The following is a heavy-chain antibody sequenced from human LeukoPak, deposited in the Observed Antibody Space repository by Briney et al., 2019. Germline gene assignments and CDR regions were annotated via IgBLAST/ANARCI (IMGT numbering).Heavy chain of an antibody. V-gene: IGHV3-23*01. J-gene: IGHJ6*02. CDR2: ITDTGGIT. Sequence: GGSLRLSCADCGYKFRGYAMSGVRQAPGKGLEWVSSITDTGGITYYADSVKGRFTISRDNAKNSLYMQMNSLRDEDTAVYYSAREDYNPPRAIFVCGQGTTVTVSS. CDR3: AREDYNPPRAIFV. CDR1: GYKFRGYA. D-gene: IGHD3-10*01.